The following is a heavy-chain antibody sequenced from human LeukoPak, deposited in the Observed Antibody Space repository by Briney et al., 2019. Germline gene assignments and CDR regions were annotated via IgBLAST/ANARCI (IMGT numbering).Heavy chain of an antibody. J-gene: IGHJ6*02. CDR1: GFTFSSYA. CDR3: ARVAGGSNWYRYYYYGMDV. V-gene: IGHV3-30-3*01. Sequence: GGSLRLSCAASGFTFSSYAMSWVRQAPGKGLEWVAVISYDGSNKYYADSVKGRFTISRDNSKNTLYLQMNSLRAEDTAVYYCARVAGGSNWYRYYYYGMDVWGQGTTVTVSS. D-gene: IGHD6-13*01. CDR2: ISYDGSNK.